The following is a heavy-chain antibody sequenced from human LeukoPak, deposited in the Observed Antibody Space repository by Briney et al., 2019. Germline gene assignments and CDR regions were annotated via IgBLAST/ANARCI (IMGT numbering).Heavy chain of an antibody. V-gene: IGHV3-30-3*01. Sequence: QPGGSLRLSCAASGFTFSSYAMHWVRQAPGKGLEWVAVISYDGSNKYYADSVKGRFTISRDNSKNTLYLQMSSLRAEDTAVYYCARDPVEMTYYYGMDVWGQGTTVTVSS. CDR3: ARDPVEMTYYYGMDV. CDR1: GFTFSSYA. D-gene: IGHD5-24*01. J-gene: IGHJ6*02. CDR2: ISYDGSNK.